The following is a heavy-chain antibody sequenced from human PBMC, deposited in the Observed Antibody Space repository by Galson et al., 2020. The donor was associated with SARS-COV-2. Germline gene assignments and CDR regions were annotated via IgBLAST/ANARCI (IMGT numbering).Heavy chain of an antibody. D-gene: IGHD3-9*01. CDR2: LERVPQK. J-gene: IGHJ6*02. Sequence: GHPLPHPTYPLTLHRTCSGLLHITPPTRTSWTRQPPVQPLQWLPRLERVPQKSYSTSLKTRLTLSKDTSKNHVFLTMTNMDPVDTATYYCEREYYDIVTGYYCGIDVWGQGTTVTVSS. CDR1: GLLHITPPTR. CDR3: EREYYDIVTGYYCGIDV. V-gene: IGHV2-70*04.